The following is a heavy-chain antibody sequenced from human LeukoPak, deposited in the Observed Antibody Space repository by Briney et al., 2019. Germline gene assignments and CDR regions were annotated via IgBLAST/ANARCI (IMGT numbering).Heavy chain of an antibody. V-gene: IGHV1-46*01. J-gene: IGHJ4*02. D-gene: IGHD2-15*01. CDR1: GYTFTSYY. CDR2: INPSGGST. Sequence: ASVKVSCTASGYTFTSYYMHWVRQAPGQGLEWMGIINPSGGSTSYAQKFQGRVTMTRDTSTSTVYMELSSLRSEDTAVYYCARGGRWDIVVVVAARDAAFDYWGQGTLVTVSS. CDR3: ARGGRWDIVVVVAARDAAFDY.